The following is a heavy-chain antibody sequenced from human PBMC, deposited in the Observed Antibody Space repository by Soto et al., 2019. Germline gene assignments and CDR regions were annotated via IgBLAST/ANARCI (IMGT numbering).Heavy chain of an antibody. CDR1: GFTVSNSG. CDR2: LSEGGDKT. CDR3: TKDSGWESWY. J-gene: IGHJ4*02. D-gene: IGHD3-16*01. V-gene: IGHV3-23*01. Sequence: DVQLLESGGDLVQPGGSLRLSCAASGFTVSNSGMSWVRQAPGKGLEWVSGLSEGGDKTYYADSVKGRFTISRDNAKNILYLQMTSLRVEATAVYFCTKDSGWESWYWGQGALVTVSS.